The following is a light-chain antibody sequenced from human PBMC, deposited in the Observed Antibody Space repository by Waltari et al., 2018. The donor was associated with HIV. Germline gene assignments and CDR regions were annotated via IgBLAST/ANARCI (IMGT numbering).Light chain of an antibody. CDR1: SIDVRGSSY. Sequence: SALTQPRSVSGSPGQSVAISCTGTSIDVRGSSYVSWYQLHPGKAPKLMIYDVTKRPSGVPARFSGSKSGNTASLTISGLQAEDEAEYYCGSYAGTYTWVFGGGTKLTVL. J-gene: IGLJ3*02. CDR3: GSYAGTYTWV. V-gene: IGLV2-11*01. CDR2: DVT.